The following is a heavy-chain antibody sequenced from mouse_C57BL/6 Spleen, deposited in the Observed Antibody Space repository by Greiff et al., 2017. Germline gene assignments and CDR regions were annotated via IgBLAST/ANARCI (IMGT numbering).Heavy chain of an antibody. CDR1: GFTFSNYW. V-gene: IGHV6-3*01. Sequence: EVKLMESGGGLVQPGGSMKISCVASGFTFSNYWMNWVSQSPEKGLEWVAQIRLKSDNYATHYAESVKGRFTISRDDSKSSVYLQMNHLSAEDTGLYYCTGRAYWGQGTLVTVSS. CDR3: TGRAY. J-gene: IGHJ3*01. CDR2: IRLKSDNYAT.